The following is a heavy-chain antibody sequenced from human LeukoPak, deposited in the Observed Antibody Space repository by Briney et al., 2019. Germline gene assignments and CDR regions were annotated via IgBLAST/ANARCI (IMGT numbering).Heavy chain of an antibody. V-gene: IGHV3-30-3*01. CDR1: RFTFSTYA. J-gene: IGHJ4*02. CDR2: ISYDGSNK. D-gene: IGHD3-22*01. CDR3: AKDLPGVDSDY. Sequence: GGSLRLSCAASRFTFSTYAMHWVRQAPGKGLEWVAVISYDGSNKYYADSVKGRFTISRDNSKNTLYLQMNSLRAEDTAVYYCAKDLPGVDSDYWGQGTLVTVSS.